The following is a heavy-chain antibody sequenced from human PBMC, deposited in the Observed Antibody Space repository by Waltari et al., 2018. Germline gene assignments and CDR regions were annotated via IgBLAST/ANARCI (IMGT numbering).Heavy chain of an antibody. Sequence: QVQLVQSGAEVKKPGSSVKVSCKASGGTFSSYAISWVRPAPGQGLEWMGGFIPIFGTANYAQKFQGRVTITADESTSTAYMELSSLRSEDTAVYYCASWPTWEYSSPFDYWGQGTLVTVSS. CDR2: FIPIFGTA. CDR1: GGTFSSYA. D-gene: IGHD6-6*01. CDR3: ASWPTWEYSSPFDY. V-gene: IGHV1-69*12. J-gene: IGHJ4*02.